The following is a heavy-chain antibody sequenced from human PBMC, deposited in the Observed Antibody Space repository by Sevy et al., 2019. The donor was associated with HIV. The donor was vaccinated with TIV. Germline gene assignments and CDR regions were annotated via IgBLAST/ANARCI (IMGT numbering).Heavy chain of an antibody. CDR2: IRSKANSYAT. CDR1: GFTFSGSA. D-gene: IGHD5-18*01. Sequence: GGSLRLSCAASGFTFSGSAMHWVRQASGKGLEWVGRIRSKANSYATAYAASVKGRSTISRDDSKNTAYLQMNSLKTEDTAVYYCTRQVDTAMVTYYYGMDVWGQGTTVTVSS. CDR3: TRQVDTAMVTYYYGMDV. J-gene: IGHJ6*02. V-gene: IGHV3-73*01.